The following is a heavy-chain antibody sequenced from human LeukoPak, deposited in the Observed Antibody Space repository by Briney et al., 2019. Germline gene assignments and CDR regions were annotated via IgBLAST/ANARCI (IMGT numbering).Heavy chain of an antibody. J-gene: IGHJ4*02. V-gene: IGHV4-31*03. D-gene: IGHD3-22*01. CDR3: ARELESSGIDY. CDR2: IYYSGST. CDR1: GGSISSGGYY. Sequence: PSQTLSLTCTVSGGSISSGGYYWSWIRQHPGKGLERIGYIYYSGSTYYNPSLKSRVTISVDTSKNQFSLKLSSVTAADTAVYYCARELESSGIDYWGQGTLVTVSS.